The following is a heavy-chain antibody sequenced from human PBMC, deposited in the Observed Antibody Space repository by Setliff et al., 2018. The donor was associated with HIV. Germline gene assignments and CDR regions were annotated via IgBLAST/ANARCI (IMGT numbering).Heavy chain of an antibody. CDR3: ARSSSSSPFFFDY. D-gene: IGHD6-6*01. CDR1: GGSISNSVYF. Sequence: SETLSLTCTVSGGSISNSVYFWTWICQHPGKGLEWIGYIYYSGSTYQNPSLKSRVTISVDTSKNQFSLELNSVTAADTAVYYCARSSSSSPFFFDYWGQGSLVTVSS. J-gene: IGHJ4*02. V-gene: IGHV4-31*02. CDR2: IYYSGST.